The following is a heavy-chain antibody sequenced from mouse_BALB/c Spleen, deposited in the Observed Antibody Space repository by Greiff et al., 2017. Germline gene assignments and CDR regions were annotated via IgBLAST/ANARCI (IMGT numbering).Heavy chain of an antibody. D-gene: IGHD4-1*01. Sequence: QVQLQQSGTVLARPGASVKMSCKASGYTFTSYWMHWVKQRPGQGLEWIGYINPSTGYTEYNQKFKDKATLTADKSSSTAYMQLSSLTSEDSAVYYCARTGPFDYWGQGTTLTVSS. CDR3: ARTGPFDY. V-gene: IGHV1-4*01. J-gene: IGHJ2*01. CDR1: GYTFTSYW. CDR2: INPSTGYT.